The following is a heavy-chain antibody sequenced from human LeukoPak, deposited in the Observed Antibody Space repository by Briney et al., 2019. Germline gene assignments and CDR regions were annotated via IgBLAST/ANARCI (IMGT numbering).Heavy chain of an antibody. V-gene: IGHV1-2*02. D-gene: IGHD4-23*01. CDR3: ARAYGGNSVDY. CDR2: INPNSGGT. Sequence: ASVKVSCKASGYTFTGNYMHWLRQAPGQGLEWMGWINPNSGGTNYAQKFQGRVTMTRDTSISTAYMELSRLRYDDTAVYYCARAYGGNSVDYWGQGTLVTVSS. J-gene: IGHJ4*02. CDR1: GYTFTGNY.